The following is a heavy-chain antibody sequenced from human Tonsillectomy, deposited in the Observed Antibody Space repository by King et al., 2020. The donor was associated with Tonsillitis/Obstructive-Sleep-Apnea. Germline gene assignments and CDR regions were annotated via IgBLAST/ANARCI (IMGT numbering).Heavy chain of an antibody. D-gene: IGHD4-17*01. CDR2: IKQDGSEK. Sequence: VQLVESGGGLVQPGGSLRLSCAASGFTFSSYWMSWVRQAPGKGLEWVANIKQDGSEKYYVDSVKGRFTISRDNAKNSLYLQMNSLRAEDTAVYYCARXRGXSXDYPXDWGQXTLVTV. V-gene: IGHV3-7*03. J-gene: IGHJ4*02. CDR1: GFTFSSYW. CDR3: ARXRGXSXDYPXD.